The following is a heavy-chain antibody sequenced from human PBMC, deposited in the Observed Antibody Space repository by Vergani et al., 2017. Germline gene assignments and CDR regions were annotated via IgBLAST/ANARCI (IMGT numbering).Heavy chain of an antibody. CDR2: IQFDGSNQ. J-gene: IGHJ4*02. V-gene: IGHV3-30*02. Sequence: QVQLVESGGGVVQRGGSLRLSCATSGFTLSNYDMQWIRQGPGKGLEFVAFIQFDGSNQYYADYVKGRLTLSRDFSKNTLYLQMNSRRTDDTATYYCAKHFRGWGIDYWGQGTKVIVAS. D-gene: IGHD3-16*01. CDR1: GFTLSNYD. CDR3: AKHFRGWGIDY.